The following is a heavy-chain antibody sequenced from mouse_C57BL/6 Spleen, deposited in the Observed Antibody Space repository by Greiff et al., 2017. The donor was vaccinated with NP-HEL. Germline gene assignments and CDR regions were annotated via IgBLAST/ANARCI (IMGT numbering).Heavy chain of an antibody. D-gene: IGHD1-1*01. J-gene: IGHJ1*03. CDR1: GYSFTDYN. CDR2: INPNYGTT. V-gene: IGHV1-39*01. Sequence: VQLQQSGPELVKPGASVKISCKASGYSFTDYNMNWVKQSNGKSLEWIGVINPNYGTTSYNQKFKGKATLTVDQSSSTAYMQLNSLTSEDSAVYYCARLYYYGSSYEGYFDVWGTGTTVTVSS. CDR3: ARLYYYGSSYEGYFDV.